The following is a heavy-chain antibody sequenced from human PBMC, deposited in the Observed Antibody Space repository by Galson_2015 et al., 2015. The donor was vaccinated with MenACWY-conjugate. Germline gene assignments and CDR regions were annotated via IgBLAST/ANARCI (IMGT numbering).Heavy chain of an antibody. J-gene: IGHJ3*02. CDR3: ARQGVGRGVIFDAFDI. V-gene: IGHV3-11*03. CDR1: GFTFSDYY. Sequence: SLRLSCAASGFTFSDYYMSWIRQAPGKGPEWVSYVSSSSSYTNYADSVKGRFTISGDNAKNSLYLQMNSLRAEDTAVYYCARQGVGRGVIFDAFDIWGQGTMVTVSS. CDR2: VSSSSSYT. D-gene: IGHD3-10*01.